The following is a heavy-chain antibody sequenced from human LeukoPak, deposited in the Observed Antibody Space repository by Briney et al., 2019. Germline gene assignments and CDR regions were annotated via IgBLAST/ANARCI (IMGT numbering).Heavy chain of an antibody. Sequence: SETLSLTCAVSGSSISDYYWSWFRQPPGKGLVWIGNIYHSGSTNYNPSLKSRITTSLDTSKNQFSLKLSSVTAADTAVYYCARLLYDSDGYYLFDYWGQGTLVTASS. J-gene: IGHJ4*02. V-gene: IGHV4-59*08. CDR1: GSSISDYY. CDR3: ARLLYDSDGYYLFDY. CDR2: IYHSGST. D-gene: IGHD3-22*01.